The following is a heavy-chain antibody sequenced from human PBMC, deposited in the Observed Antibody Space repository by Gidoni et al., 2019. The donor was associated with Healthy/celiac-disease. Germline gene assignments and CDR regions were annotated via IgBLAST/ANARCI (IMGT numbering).Heavy chain of an antibody. CDR2: IDPSDSYT. CDR3: ARRGGIQHLYYYYGMDV. CDR1: GYSFTSYW. V-gene: IGHV5-10-1*01. Sequence: EVQLVKSGAEVKKPGESLRISCKGSGYSFTSYWISWVRQMPGKGLEWMGRIDPSDSYTNYSPSFQGHVTISADKSISTAYLQWSSLKASDTAMYYCARRGGIQHLYYYYGMDVWGQGTTVTVSS. D-gene: IGHD5-18*01. J-gene: IGHJ6*02.